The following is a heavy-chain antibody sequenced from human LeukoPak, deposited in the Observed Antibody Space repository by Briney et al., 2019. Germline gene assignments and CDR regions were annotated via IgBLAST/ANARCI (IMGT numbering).Heavy chain of an antibody. J-gene: IGHJ4*02. Sequence: SETLSLTCTVSGGSVSSGPYYWTWIRQHPGKGLEWIGYIYYSGSTHYNPSLKSRLSISLDTSNNQFSLRLTSVTAADTAVYYCATDGAYGSGSYYPYWGQGSLVTVSS. CDR2: IYYSGST. CDR3: ATDGAYGSGSYYPY. D-gene: IGHD3-10*01. V-gene: IGHV4-31*03. CDR1: GGSVSSGPYY.